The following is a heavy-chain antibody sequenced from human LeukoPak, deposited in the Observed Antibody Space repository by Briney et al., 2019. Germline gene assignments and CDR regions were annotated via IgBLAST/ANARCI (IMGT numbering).Heavy chain of an antibody. V-gene: IGHV4-59*01. CDR2: IYYSGST. CDR3: ARGFGDWGLSWFDP. Sequence: SETLSLTCTVSGGSISSYYWSWIRQPPGKGLEWIGYIYYSGSTKYNPSLKSRVTISVDTSKNQFSLKLTSVTAADTAVYYCARGFGDWGLSWFDPWGQGTLVTVSS. D-gene: IGHD3-10*01. CDR1: GGSISSYY. J-gene: IGHJ5*02.